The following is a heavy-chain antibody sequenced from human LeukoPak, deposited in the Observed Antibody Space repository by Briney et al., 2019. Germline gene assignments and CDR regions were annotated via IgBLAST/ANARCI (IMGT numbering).Heavy chain of an antibody. J-gene: IGHJ4*02. D-gene: IGHD3-22*01. CDR1: GFTVSSNY. Sequence: GGSLRLSCAASGFTVSSNYMSWVRQAPGKGLEWVSVIYSGGSTYYADSVEGRFTISRDNSKNTLYLQMNSLRAEDTAVYYCARLYYYDMSYFDYWAREPWSPSPQ. CDR2: IYSGGST. CDR3: ARLYYYDMSYFDY. V-gene: IGHV3-53*01.